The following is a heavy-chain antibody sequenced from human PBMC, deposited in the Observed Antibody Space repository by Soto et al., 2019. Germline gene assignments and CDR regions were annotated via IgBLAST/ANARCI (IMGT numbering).Heavy chain of an antibody. CDR2: ISGSGGST. J-gene: IGHJ4*02. V-gene: IGHV3-23*01. CDR3: AKALGWLYYG. D-gene: IGHD3-9*01. CDR1: GFTFSSYA. Sequence: EVQLLESGGGLVQPGGSLRLSCAASGFTFSSYAMSWVRQAPGKGLEWVSAISGSGGSTYYADSVKGRFTISKHTLYLQMNSLRAEDTTVYYCAKALGWLYYGWGQGTLVTVSS.